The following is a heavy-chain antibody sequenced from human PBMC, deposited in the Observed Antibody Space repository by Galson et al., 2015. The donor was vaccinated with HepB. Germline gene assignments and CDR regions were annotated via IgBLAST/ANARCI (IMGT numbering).Heavy chain of an antibody. CDR3: AKALRRGGLILRFFDWPGMDV. D-gene: IGHD3-9*01. Sequence: SLRLSCAASGFTFNNYVMSWVRQAPGKGLEWVSTVGGRGDTTHYADSVKGRFTISRDSSKNTLYLQMDSLRAEDTAEYYCAKALRRGGLILRFFDWPGMDVWSQGTTVTVSS. CDR1: GFTFNNYV. J-gene: IGHJ6*02. V-gene: IGHV3-23*01. CDR2: VGGRGDTT.